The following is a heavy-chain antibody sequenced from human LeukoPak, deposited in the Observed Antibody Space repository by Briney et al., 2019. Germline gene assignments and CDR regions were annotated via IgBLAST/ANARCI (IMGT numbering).Heavy chain of an antibody. J-gene: IGHJ6*02. Sequence: GGSLRLSCAASGFTFSSYAMSWVRQAPGKGLEWVSAISGSGGSTYYADSVKGRFTISRDNSKNTLHLQMNSLRAEDTAVYYCAKDLGGSSSWYLDPNYYYYYGMDVWGQGTTVTVSS. CDR2: ISGSGGST. CDR1: GFTFSSYA. CDR3: AKDLGGSSSWYLDPNYYYYYGMDV. D-gene: IGHD6-13*01. V-gene: IGHV3-23*01.